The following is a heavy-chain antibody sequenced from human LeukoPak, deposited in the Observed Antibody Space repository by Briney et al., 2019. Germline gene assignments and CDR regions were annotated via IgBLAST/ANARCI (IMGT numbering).Heavy chain of an antibody. CDR1: GFIFSTYA. CDR2: ITGSSGIT. CDR3: AKDRGFIAAAGSDY. D-gene: IGHD6-13*01. J-gene: IGHJ4*02. V-gene: IGHV3-23*01. Sequence: GRFLRLSCAATGFIFSTYAMSWVRQAPGKGLEWVSAITGSSGITYYADSVKGRFTISRDDSKNTLYLQMNSLRAEDTAVYYCAKDRGFIAAAGSDYWGQGTLVTVSS.